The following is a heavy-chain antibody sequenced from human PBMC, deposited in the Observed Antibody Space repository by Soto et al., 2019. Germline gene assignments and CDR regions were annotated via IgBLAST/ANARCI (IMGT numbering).Heavy chain of an antibody. CDR2: IYHSGST. CDR1: GGSISSGGYS. Sequence: QLQLQESGSGLVKPSQTLSLTCAVSGGSISSGGYSWSWIRQPPGKGLEWIGYIYHSGSTYYNPSLKSRVTISVDRSKNQFSLKLSSVTAADTAVYYCARDGGAIVAGTYYYYGMDVWGQGTTVTVSS. D-gene: IGHD6-19*01. V-gene: IGHV4-30-2*01. J-gene: IGHJ6*02. CDR3: ARDGGAIVAGTYYYYGMDV.